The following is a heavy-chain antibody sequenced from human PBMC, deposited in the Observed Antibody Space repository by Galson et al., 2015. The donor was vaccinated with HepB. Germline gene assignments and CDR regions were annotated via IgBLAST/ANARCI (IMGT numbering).Heavy chain of an antibody. D-gene: IGHD3-16*01. Sequence: SLRLSCAASGFSIRNNWMHWVRQVPGKGLVWVSRINEDGSTINYADSVKGRFTISKDNAKNTLHLQMNNLRAEDTAVYYCSRDTFGPYDYWGQGTLVTVSS. V-gene: IGHV3-74*01. CDR3: SRDTFGPYDY. CDR1: GFSIRNNW. CDR2: INEDGSTI. J-gene: IGHJ4*02.